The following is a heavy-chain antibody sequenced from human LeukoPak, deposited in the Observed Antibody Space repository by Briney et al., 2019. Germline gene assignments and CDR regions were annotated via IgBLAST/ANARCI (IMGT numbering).Heavy chain of an antibody. Sequence: GGSLRLSCAVSGFTFSNYAMSWVRQAPGKGLEWVSGISGSGDNTYYADSVKGRFTISRDSCKNTLYLQMNSLRVEDTAVYYCAASGDYGDNPWGQGTLVSVSS. CDR1: GFTFSNYA. CDR2: ISGSGDNT. CDR3: AASGDYGDNP. J-gene: IGHJ5*02. D-gene: IGHD4/OR15-4a*01. V-gene: IGHV3-23*01.